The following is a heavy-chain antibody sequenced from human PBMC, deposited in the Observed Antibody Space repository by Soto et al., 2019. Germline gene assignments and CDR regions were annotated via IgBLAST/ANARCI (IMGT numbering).Heavy chain of an antibody. J-gene: IGHJ6*02. CDR3: ARQEGLELRLPNGRQYYYYGMDV. D-gene: IGHD1-7*01. CDR1: GGSISSSSYY. Sequence: SETLSLTCTVSGGSISSSSYYWGWIRQPPGKGLEWIGSIYYSGSTYYNPSLKSRVTISVDTSKNQFSLKLSSVTAADTAVYYCARQEGLELRLPNGRQYYYYGMDVWGQGTTVTVSS. V-gene: IGHV4-39*01. CDR2: IYYSGST.